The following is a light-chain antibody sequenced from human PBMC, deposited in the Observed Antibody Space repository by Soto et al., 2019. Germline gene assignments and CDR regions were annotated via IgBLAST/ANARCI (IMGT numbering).Light chain of an antibody. V-gene: IGKV1-9*01. CDR1: QVISNY. CDR3: QQLNSYPLT. Sequence: DIQLTQSPSFLSASVGDRVTITCRASQVISNYLARYQQKPGKAPKLLIYSASTLQSGVPSRFSGSGSGTEYTLTISSLQPEDFATYYCQQLNSYPLTFGGGTKVDIK. J-gene: IGKJ4*01. CDR2: SAS.